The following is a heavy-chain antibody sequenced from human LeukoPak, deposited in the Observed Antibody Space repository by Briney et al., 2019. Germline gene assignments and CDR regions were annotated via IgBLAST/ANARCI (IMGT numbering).Heavy chain of an antibody. CDR1: GGPISYGGYY. CDR2: MHYSGDT. CDR3: ARRVPDSSVPGIAFDI. J-gene: IGHJ3*02. V-gene: IGHV4-31*03. Sequence: KPSETLSLTCSVSGGPISYGGYYWTWIRQHPGKGLEWIGYMHYSGDTHYNPSLKGRVTISVDTSKNHFSLKLSSVTAADTAMYYCARRVPDSSVPGIAFDIWGQGTMVTGSS. D-gene: IGHD3-22*01.